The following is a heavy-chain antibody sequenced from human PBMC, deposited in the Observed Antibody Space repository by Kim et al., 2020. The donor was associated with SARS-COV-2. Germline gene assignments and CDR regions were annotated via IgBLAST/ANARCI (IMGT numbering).Heavy chain of an antibody. D-gene: IGHD3-9*01. CDR3: ARDRTNYDILTGYPTPNG. CDR1: GGSISSYY. Sequence: SETLSLTCTVSGGSISSYYWTWIRQSPGKGLEWISHIYYSGSANYNPSLRSRVTISVDTSKDQFSLKLSSVTAADTAVYYCARDRTNYDILTGYPTPNG. V-gene: IGHV4-59*01. J-gene: IGHJ6*01. CDR2: IYYSGSA.